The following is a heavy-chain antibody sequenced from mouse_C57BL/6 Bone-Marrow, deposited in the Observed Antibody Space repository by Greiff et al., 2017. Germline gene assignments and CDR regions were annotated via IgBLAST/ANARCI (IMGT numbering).Heavy chain of an antibody. J-gene: IGHJ3*01. CDR2: IDPSDSYT. Sequence: QVQLQQPGAELVMPGASVKLSCKASGYTFTSYWMHWVKQRPGQGLEWIGEIDPSDSYTNYNQKFKGKSTLTVDKSSSPAYMQLSSLTSEDSAVYYCAAYDYDAYWGQGTLVTVSA. V-gene: IGHV1-69*01. CDR3: AAYDYDAY. D-gene: IGHD2-4*01. CDR1: GYTFTSYW.